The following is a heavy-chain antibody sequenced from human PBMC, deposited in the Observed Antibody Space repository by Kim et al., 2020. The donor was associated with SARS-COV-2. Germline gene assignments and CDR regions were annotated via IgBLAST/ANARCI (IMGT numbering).Heavy chain of an antibody. CDR2: IYPGDSDT. D-gene: IGHD2-2*01. CDR3: ARRIGYCSSTSCYEGYFQH. J-gene: IGHJ1*01. Sequence: GESLKISCKGSGYSLTSYWIGWVRQMPGKGLEWMGIIYPGDSDTRYSPSFQGQVTISADKSISTAYLQWSSLKASDTAMYYCARRIGYCSSTSCYEGYFQHWGQSTLVTVSS. CDR1: GYSLTSYW. V-gene: IGHV5-51*01.